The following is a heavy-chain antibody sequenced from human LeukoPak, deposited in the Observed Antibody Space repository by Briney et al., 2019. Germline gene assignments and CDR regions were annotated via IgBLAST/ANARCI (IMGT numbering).Heavy chain of an antibody. V-gene: IGHV4-31*03. D-gene: IGHD4-17*01. CDR3: ARTLRGTSDLWFDP. Sequence: SETLSLTCTVSGGSINSGGYYWTWIPQHPGKGLEWIGYIYYSVSTYYNPSLNSRVTISVDTSKNQCYLKMSSVTDADTAVYYCARTLRGTSDLWFDPWGQGTLVTVSS. CDR2: IYYSVST. J-gene: IGHJ5*02. CDR1: GGSINSGGYY.